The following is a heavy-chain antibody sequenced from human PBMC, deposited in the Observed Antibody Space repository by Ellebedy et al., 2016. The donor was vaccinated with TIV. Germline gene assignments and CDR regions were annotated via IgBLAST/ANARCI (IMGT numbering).Heavy chain of an antibody. D-gene: IGHD4-17*01. V-gene: IGHV4-59*01. Sequence: SETLSLTCTVSGGSISSYYWSWIRQPPGKGLEWIGYIYYSGSTNYNPSLKSRVTISVDTSKNQFSLKLSSVTAADTAVYYCAREHGYYGMDVWGQGTTVTVSS. CDR3: AREHGYYGMDV. CDR2: IYYSGST. J-gene: IGHJ6*02. CDR1: GGSISSYY.